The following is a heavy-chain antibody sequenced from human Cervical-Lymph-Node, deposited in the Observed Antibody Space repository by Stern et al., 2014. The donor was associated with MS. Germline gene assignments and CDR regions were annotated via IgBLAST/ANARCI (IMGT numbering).Heavy chain of an antibody. Sequence: VQLVQSGAEVKKPGASVKVSFKASGYTFTGYYMHWVRQAPGQGLEWMGWVNHNSGGTNYVQRFQGRVTLTRDTSIGTAYMELNTLTSDDTAMYYCARGGSNYRYGVDVWGKGTTVTVSS. D-gene: IGHD5-18*01. V-gene: IGHV1-2*02. CDR1: GYTFTGYY. CDR3: ARGGSNYRYGVDV. J-gene: IGHJ6*04. CDR2: VNHNSGGT.